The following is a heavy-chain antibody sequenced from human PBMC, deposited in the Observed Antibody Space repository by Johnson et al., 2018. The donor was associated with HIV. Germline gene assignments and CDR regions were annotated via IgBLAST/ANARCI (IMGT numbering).Heavy chain of an antibody. Sequence: QVQLVESGGGVVQPVGSLRLSCAASGFTFSSYGMHWVRRAPGKGLEWVAFIRYDGSNKYYADSVKGRFTISRDNSKNTLYLQMNSLRAEDTAVYYCAKFAVAGFDIWGQGTMVTVSS. J-gene: IGHJ3*02. D-gene: IGHD6-19*01. CDR3: AKFAVAGFDI. CDR2: IRYDGSNK. V-gene: IGHV3-30*02. CDR1: GFTFSSYG.